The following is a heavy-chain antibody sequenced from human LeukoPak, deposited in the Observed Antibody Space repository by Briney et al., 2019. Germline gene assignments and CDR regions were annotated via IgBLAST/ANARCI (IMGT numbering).Heavy chain of an antibody. CDR3: ARGEYYDFWSGYYRGFDY. CDR2: ISAYNGNT. Sequence: ASVKVSCKASGYTFTSYGISWVRQAPGQGLEWMGWISAYNGNTNYAQKLQGRVTMTTDTSTSTAYMELRSLRSDDTAVYYCARGEYYDFWSGYYRGFDYWGQGTLVTVSS. V-gene: IGHV1-18*01. D-gene: IGHD3-3*01. CDR1: GYTFTSYG. J-gene: IGHJ4*02.